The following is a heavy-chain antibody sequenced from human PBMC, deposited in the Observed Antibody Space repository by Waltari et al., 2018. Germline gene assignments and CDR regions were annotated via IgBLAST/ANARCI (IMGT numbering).Heavy chain of an antibody. CDR1: GYSISSGYY. J-gene: IGHJ4*02. V-gene: IGHV4-38-2*02. CDR3: ARGDLYGVGLTDY. Sequence: QVQLQESGPGLVKPSETLSLTCTVSGYSISSGYYWGWIRQPPGKGLEWIGSIYHSGSTYYNPSLKSRVTISVDTSKNQFSLKLSSVTAADTAVYYCARGDLYGVGLTDYWGQGTLVTVSS. CDR2: IYHSGST. D-gene: IGHD3-3*01.